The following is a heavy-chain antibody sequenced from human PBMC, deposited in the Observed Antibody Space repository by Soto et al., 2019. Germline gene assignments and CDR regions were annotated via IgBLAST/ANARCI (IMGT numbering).Heavy chain of an antibody. V-gene: IGHV3-74*01. Sequence: GGSLRLSCAASGFTFSSYWMHWVRQAPGKGLVWVSRINSDGSSTGYADSVKGRFTISRDNAKNTLYLQMNSLRAEDTAVYYCARTYCGGDCYSRYYYGMDVWGQGTTVTVSS. CDR3: ARTYCGGDCYSRYYYGMDV. J-gene: IGHJ6*02. D-gene: IGHD2-21*02. CDR2: INSDGSST. CDR1: GFTFSSYW.